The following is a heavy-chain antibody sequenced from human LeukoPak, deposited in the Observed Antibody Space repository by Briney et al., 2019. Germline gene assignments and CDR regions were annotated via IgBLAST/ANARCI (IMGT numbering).Heavy chain of an antibody. D-gene: IGHD3-22*01. J-gene: IGHJ5*02. CDR1: GGTFSSYA. CDR3: ARDMQPEYYDSSGYYGLNWFDP. Sequence: SVTVSCKASGGTFSSYAISWVRQAPGQGLEWMGGIIPIFGTANYAQKFQGRVTITADESTSTAYMELSSLRSEDTAVYYCARDMQPEYYDSSGYYGLNWFDPWGQGALVTVSS. V-gene: IGHV1-69*13. CDR2: IIPIFGTA.